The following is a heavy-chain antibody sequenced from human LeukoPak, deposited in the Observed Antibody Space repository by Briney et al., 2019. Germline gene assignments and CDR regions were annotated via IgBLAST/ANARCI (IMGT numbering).Heavy chain of an antibody. D-gene: IGHD1-1*01. V-gene: IGHV4-39*07. J-gene: IGHJ4*02. Sequence: PSETLSLTCTVSGGSISRSSYYWGWIRQPPGKGLEWIGSIHYSGSTYYNPSLKSRVTISVDTSKNQFSLRLSSVTAADTAVYYCARIIGTDLSFEFWGQGTLVTVSS. CDR3: ARIIGTDLSFEF. CDR2: IHYSGST. CDR1: GGSISRSSYY.